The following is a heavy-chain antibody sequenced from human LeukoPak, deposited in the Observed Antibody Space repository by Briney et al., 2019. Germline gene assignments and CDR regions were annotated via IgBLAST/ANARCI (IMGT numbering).Heavy chain of an antibody. CDR1: GFTFSSYE. J-gene: IGHJ3*02. CDR2: ISSSGSTI. D-gene: IGHD3-10*01. Sequence: GGSLRLSCAASGFTFSSYEMNWVRQAPGKGLEWASYISSSGSTIYYADSVKGRFTISRDNAKNSLYLQMNSLRAEDTAVYYCAREYYGSGSYSLDAFDIWGQGTMVTVSS. CDR3: AREYYGSGSYSLDAFDI. V-gene: IGHV3-48*03.